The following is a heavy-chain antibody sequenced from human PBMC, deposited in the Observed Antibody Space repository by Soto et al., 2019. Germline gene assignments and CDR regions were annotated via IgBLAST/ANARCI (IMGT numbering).Heavy chain of an antibody. CDR2: ISSSSSYI. D-gene: IGHD3-3*01. CDR3: ARADYDFWSGYYRGNWFDP. CDR1: GFTFSSYA. J-gene: IGHJ5*02. V-gene: IGHV3-21*01. Sequence: GGSLRLSCAASGFTFSSYAMSWVRQAPGKGLEWVSSISSSSSYIYYADSVKGRFTISRDNAKNSLYLQMNSLRAEDTAVYYCARADYDFWSGYYRGNWFDPWGQGTLVTVSS.